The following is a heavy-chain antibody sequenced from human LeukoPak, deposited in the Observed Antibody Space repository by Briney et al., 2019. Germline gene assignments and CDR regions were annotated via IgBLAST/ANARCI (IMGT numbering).Heavy chain of an antibody. V-gene: IGHV1-69*13. Sequence: SVKVSCKASGGTFSSNAISWVRQAPGQGLGWMGGIIPIFGTANYAQKFQGRVTITADESTSTAYMELSSLISEDTAVYYCARSYRTYYYYYMDVWGKGTTVTISS. CDR3: ARSYRTYYYYYMDV. CDR2: IIPIFGTA. CDR1: GGTFSSNA. D-gene: IGHD1-26*01. J-gene: IGHJ6*03.